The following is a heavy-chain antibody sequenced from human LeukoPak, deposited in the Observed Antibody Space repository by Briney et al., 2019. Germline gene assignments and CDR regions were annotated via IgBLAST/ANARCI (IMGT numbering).Heavy chain of an antibody. CDR2: IYPGDSDT. CDR1: GYSFTSYW. CDR3: ARLVVVAATCWFDP. D-gene: IGHD2-15*01. V-gene: IGHV5-51*01. Sequence: HGESLKISCKGSGYSFTSYWIGWVRQMPGKGLEWKGIIYPGDSDTRYSPSFQGQVTISADKSISTAYLQWSSLKASDTAMYYCARLVVVAATCWFDPWGQGTLVTVSS. J-gene: IGHJ5*02.